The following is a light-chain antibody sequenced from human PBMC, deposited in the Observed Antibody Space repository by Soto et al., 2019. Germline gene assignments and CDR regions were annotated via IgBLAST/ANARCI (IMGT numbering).Light chain of an antibody. CDR1: SSNIGSNT. CDR3: AAWDVSLNGVV. CDR2: SNN. Sequence: QSALTQPPSASGTPGQRVTISCSGSSSNIGSNTVNWYQQLPGTAPKLLIYSNNQRPSGVPDRFSGSKSGTSASLAISGLQSEDEADYYCAAWDVSLNGVVFGGGTKLTVL. J-gene: IGLJ2*01. V-gene: IGLV1-44*01.